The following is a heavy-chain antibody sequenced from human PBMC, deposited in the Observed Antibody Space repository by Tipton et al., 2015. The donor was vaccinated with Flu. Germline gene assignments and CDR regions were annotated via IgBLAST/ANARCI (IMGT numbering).Heavy chain of an antibody. Sequence: TLSLTCTVSGGSISSSSYYWGWIRQPPGKGLEWIGSIYYSGSTYYNPSLKSRVTMSVDTSKNQFSLKLSSVTAADTAVYYCARGVKAKPYYYYYYMDVWGKGTTVTVSS. CDR3: ARGVKAKPYYYYYYMDV. CDR2: IYYSGST. V-gene: IGHV4-39*07. J-gene: IGHJ6*03. CDR1: GGSISSSSYY.